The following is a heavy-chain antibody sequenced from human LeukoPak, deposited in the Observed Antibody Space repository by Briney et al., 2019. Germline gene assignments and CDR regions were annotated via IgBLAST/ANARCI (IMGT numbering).Heavy chain of an antibody. CDR2: INPNSGGT. Sequence: ASVKVSCKASGYTFTDYYIHWVRQAPGQGLEWMGWINPNSGGTNYAQKFQGRVTMTRDTSISTAYVELSRLRSDDTAVYYCARDGRWLQWNERSDAFDIWGQGTMVTVSS. CDR1: GYTFTDYY. V-gene: IGHV1-2*02. D-gene: IGHD5-24*01. J-gene: IGHJ3*02. CDR3: ARDGRWLQWNERSDAFDI.